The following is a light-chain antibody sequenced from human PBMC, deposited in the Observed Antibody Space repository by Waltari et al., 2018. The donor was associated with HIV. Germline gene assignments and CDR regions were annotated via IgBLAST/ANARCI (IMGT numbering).Light chain of an antibody. CDR2: DVS. V-gene: IGLV2-14*03. CDR1: SSDSGCFKP. Sequence: QSALTKPASVSGSPGQSITISCPGTSSDSGCFKPVHRYQQSPGKAPKLIIYDVSYRPSGVSNRFSGSKSGNTASLTISGLQAEDEADYYCGSSMTNVNMDVFGGGTKLTVL. J-gene: IGLJ2*01. CDR3: GSSMTNVNMDV.